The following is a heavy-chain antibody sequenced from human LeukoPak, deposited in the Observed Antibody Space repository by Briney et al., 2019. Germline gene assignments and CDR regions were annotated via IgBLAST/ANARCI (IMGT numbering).Heavy chain of an antibody. J-gene: IGHJ4*02. V-gene: IGHV4-30-4*08. D-gene: IGHD4-23*01. CDR3: ARSLPIGGNSGLFDY. CDR2: IYYSGST. CDR1: GGSISSGVHY. Sequence: SQTLSLTCTVSGGSISSGVHYWSWIRQPPGKGLEWIGYIYYSGSTNYNPSLKSRVTISVDTSKNQFSLKLSSVTAADTAVYYCARSLPIGGNSGLFDYWGQGTLVTVSS.